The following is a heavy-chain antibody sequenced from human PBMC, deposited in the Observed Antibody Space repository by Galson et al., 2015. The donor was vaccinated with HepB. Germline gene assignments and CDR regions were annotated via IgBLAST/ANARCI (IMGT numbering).Heavy chain of an antibody. CDR3: ATGITYSSSWYRWFDP. Sequence: VKVSCKVSEYTFTDYYMHWVQQAPGKGLEWMGLVDPEDGETIYTEKFQGRVTITADTSTDTAYMELSSLRSEDTAVYYCATGITYSSSWYRWFDPWGQGTLVTVSS. V-gene: IGHV1-69-2*01. CDR2: VDPEDGET. D-gene: IGHD6-13*01. J-gene: IGHJ5*02. CDR1: EYTFTDYY.